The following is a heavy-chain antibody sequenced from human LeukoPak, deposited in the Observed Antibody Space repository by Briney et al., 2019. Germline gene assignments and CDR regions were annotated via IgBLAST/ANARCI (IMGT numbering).Heavy chain of an antibody. D-gene: IGHD2-15*01. CDR1: GFTVSSNY. J-gene: IGHJ3*02. CDR2: IYSGGST. V-gene: IGHV3-53*01. Sequence: GGSLRLSCAASGFTVSSNYMSWVRQAPGKGLEWVSVIYSGGSTYYADSVKGRFTISRDNSKNTLYLRMNSLRVEDTAVYYCAREIYCSASSCTGGVFDIWGQGTMVTVSS. CDR3: AREIYCSASSCTGGVFDI.